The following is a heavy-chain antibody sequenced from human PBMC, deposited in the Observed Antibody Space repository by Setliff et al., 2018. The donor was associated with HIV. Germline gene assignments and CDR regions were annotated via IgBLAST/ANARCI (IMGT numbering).Heavy chain of an antibody. CDR2: INQSGGI. CDR1: GGSFSGYY. Sequence: EPLSLTCAVSGGSFSGYYWSWIRQPPGKGLEWIGEINQSGGINYNPSLKSRVTISIDTFKNQFSMKLYSVTAADTAVYYCATASGYDLFMGAFDIWGQGTMVTVSS. V-gene: IGHV4-34*01. J-gene: IGHJ3*02. D-gene: IGHD5-12*01. CDR3: ATASGYDLFMGAFDI.